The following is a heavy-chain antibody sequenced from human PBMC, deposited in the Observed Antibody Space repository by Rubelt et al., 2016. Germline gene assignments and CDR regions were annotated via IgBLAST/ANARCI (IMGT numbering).Heavy chain of an antibody. V-gene: IGHV1-18*01. D-gene: IGHD6-19*01. CDR1: GYTFTSSG. CDR2: ISAYTGNT. J-gene: IGHJ5*02. Sequence: QVQLVQSGAEVTKPGASVKVSCKASGYTFTSSGISWVRQAPGQGLEWMGWISAYTGNTNYAQKIKGRVTRTTATSTSTAYLELRSLRSDDTAVYYCARDKEWLATRGFQNWFDPWGQGTLVTVSS. CDR3: ARDKEWLATRGFQNWFDP.